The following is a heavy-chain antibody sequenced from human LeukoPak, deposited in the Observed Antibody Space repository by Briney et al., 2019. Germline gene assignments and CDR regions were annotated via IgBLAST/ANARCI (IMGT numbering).Heavy chain of an antibody. V-gene: IGHV4-59*08. D-gene: IGHD5-24*01. CDR2: IYYSGST. CDR3: ARGARAGYNLDPFDY. J-gene: IGHJ4*02. CDR1: GGSLSSFY. Sequence: AETLSHPCSVSGGSLSSFYWRCIRQPPGKGLEWMGYIYYSGSTKHNPSLKTRVPISVDTPKNQFSLKLSSVTAPDTAVYYCARGARAGYNLDPFDYWGQGTLVTVSS.